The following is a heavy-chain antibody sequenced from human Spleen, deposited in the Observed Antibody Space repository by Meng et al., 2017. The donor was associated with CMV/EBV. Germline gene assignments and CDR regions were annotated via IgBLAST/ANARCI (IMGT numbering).Heavy chain of an antibody. CDR2: ISWNGGSI. CDR3: VRVGVTALVYYFDY. Sequence: SLKISCTASGFTFDDYALHWVRQPPGKGLEWVSGISWNGGSIDYVDSVRGRFTISRDNARNSVYLLMDSLRVEDTAKYYCVRVGVTALVYYFDYWGQGILVTVSS. D-gene: IGHD5-18*01. CDR1: GFTFDDYA. V-gene: IGHV3-9*01. J-gene: IGHJ4*02.